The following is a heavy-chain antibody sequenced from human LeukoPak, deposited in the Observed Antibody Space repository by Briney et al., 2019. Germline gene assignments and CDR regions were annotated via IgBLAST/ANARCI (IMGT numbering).Heavy chain of an antibody. Sequence: GGSLRLSCEAAGFSFSSYSMNWVRQAPGKGLEWVSSISSSSSYIYYADSVKGRFTISRDNAKNSLYLQMNSLRAEDTAVYYCARSPEGAYYDFWSGYKDYYYMDVWGKGTTVTVSS. V-gene: IGHV3-21*01. D-gene: IGHD3-3*01. CDR3: ARSPEGAYYDFWSGYKDYYYMDV. J-gene: IGHJ6*03. CDR2: ISSSSSYI. CDR1: GFSFSSYS.